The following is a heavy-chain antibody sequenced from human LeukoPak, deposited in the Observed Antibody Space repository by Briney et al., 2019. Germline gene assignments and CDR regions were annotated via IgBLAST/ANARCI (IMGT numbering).Heavy chain of an antibody. CDR3: ARLYSGSYPDY. Sequence: PGGSLRLTCAASGFTFSNYWMSWVRQAPGKGLEWVANIKQDGSEKHYVDSVKGRFTISTDNAKNSLYLQTNSLRAEDTAVYYCARLYSGSYPDYWGQGTLVTVSS. J-gene: IGHJ4*02. V-gene: IGHV3-7*01. CDR2: IKQDGSEK. CDR1: GFTFSNYW. D-gene: IGHD1-26*01.